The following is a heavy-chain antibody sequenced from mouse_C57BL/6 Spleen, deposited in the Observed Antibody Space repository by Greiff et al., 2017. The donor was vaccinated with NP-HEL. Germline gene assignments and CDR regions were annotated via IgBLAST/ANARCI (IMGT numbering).Heavy chain of an antibody. J-gene: IGHJ3*01. Sequence: VQLQQPGAELVMPGASVKLSCKASGYTFTSYWMHWVKQRPGQGLAWIGEIDPSDSYTNYNQKFKGKSTLTVDKSSSTAYMQLSSLTSEDSAVYYCARSRDYDVAYWGQGTLVTVSA. V-gene: IGHV1-69*01. D-gene: IGHD2-4*01. CDR2: IDPSDSYT. CDR3: ARSRDYDVAY. CDR1: GYTFTSYW.